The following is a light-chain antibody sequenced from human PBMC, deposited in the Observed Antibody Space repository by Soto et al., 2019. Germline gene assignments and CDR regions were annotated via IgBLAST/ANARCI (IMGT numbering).Light chain of an antibody. CDR1: QSVSSY. Sequence: EIVLTQSPATLSLSPGERATLSCRASQSVSSYLAWYQQKPGQAPRLLIYDASTRATGIPDRFRGSGSGTDFTLSISSLEPADFAVYYCQQRGYTFGQGTKLEIK. CDR2: DAS. J-gene: IGKJ2*01. CDR3: QQRGYT. V-gene: IGKV3-11*01.